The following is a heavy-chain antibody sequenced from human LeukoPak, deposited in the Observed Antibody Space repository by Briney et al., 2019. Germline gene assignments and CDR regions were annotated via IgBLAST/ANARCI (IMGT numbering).Heavy chain of an antibody. CDR2: ISASGSGT. Sequence: PGGSLRVSCAASGFTFSTYVMAWVRQAPGKGLEWVSGISASGSGTYYADSVKGRFTISRDNSKNTLYLQMNSLRAEDTAVYYCARAYYYHYYMDVWGKGTMVTVSS. CDR3: ARAYYYHYYMDV. J-gene: IGHJ6*03. V-gene: IGHV3-23*01. CDR1: GFTFSTYV.